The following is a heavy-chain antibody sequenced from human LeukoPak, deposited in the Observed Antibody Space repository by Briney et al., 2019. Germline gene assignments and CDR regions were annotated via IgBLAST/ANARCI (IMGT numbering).Heavy chain of an antibody. CDR1: NFIFSEYA. CDR3: ARDLAVAGNFDY. CDR2: IAGGDDR. J-gene: IGHJ4*02. V-gene: IGHV3-23*01. D-gene: IGHD6-19*01. Sequence: AGGSLRLSCAASNFIFSEYAMDWIRQAPGKGLEWVAGIAGGDDRFYADSVKGRFSISRDNSKNTVDLQVNSLRAEDTAVYYCARDLAVAGNFDYWGQGTLVTVSS.